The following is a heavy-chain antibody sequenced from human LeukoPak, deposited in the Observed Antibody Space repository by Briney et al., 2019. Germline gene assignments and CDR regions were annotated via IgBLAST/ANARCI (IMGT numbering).Heavy chain of an antibody. J-gene: IGHJ6*02. CDR2: IIPILGIS. V-gene: IGHV1-69*04. Sequence: SVKVSCKASGGTFSSYAISWVRQAPGQELEWVGRIIPILGISNYAQEFQDRVTITADKSTSTAYMELSSLRSEDTAVYYCARDGGRYCPNTRCYKDYYYGMDVWGQGTTVTVSS. CDR1: GGTFSSYA. D-gene: IGHD2-2*02. CDR3: ARDGGRYCPNTRCYKDYYYGMDV.